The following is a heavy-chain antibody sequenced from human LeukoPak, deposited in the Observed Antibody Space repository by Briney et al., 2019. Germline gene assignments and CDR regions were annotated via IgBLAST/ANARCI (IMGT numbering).Heavy chain of an antibody. D-gene: IGHD6-19*01. CDR3: ARDPSNTSGWYIYFDY. CDR1: GYSLKIEG. J-gene: IGHJ4*02. Sequence: AAQRVSFGGSGYSLKIEGISVAPQAPKQSLEWMGWISAYNGDTHYAQRFQGRVTLTIDTSTSTAYMELTNLRSDDTAIYYCARDPSNTSGWYIYFDYWGQGTLVTVSA. CDR2: ISAYNGDT. V-gene: IGHV1-18*01.